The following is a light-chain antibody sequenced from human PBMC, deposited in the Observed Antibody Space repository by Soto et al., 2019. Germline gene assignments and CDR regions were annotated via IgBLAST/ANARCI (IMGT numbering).Light chain of an antibody. CDR3: GSYRSSSTVYV. J-gene: IGLJ1*01. CDR2: DVS. CDR1: SSDIGGYNY. Sequence: QSALTQPGSVSGSPGQTITISGTGTSSDIGGYNYVSWYQQHPGEAPKLLIYDVSNRPSGVSNRFSGSKSGNTASLTISGLQGEDEADYYYGSYRSSSTVYVFGPGTKVTGL. V-gene: IGLV2-14*01.